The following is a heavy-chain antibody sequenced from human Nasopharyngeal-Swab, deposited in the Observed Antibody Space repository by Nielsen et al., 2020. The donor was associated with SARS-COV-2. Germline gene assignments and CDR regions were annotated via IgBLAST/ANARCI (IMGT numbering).Heavy chain of an antibody. J-gene: IGHJ6*02. CDR3: ARDEAVAQLSYYGMDV. V-gene: IGHV3-33*01. D-gene: IGHD6-19*01. CDR2: IWYDGSNK. Sequence: GGSLRLSCAASGFTFSSYGMHWVRQAQGKGLEWVAVIWYDGSNKYYADSVKGRFTISRDNSKNTLYLQMNSLRAEDTAVYYCARDEAVAQLSYYGMDVWGQGTTVTVSS. CDR1: GFTFSSYG.